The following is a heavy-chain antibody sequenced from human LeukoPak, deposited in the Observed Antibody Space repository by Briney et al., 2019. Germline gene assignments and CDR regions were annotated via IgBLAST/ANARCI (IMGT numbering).Heavy chain of an antibody. D-gene: IGHD3-10*01. CDR2: IKQGGSEK. V-gene: IGHV3-7*03. Sequence: PGGSLRLSCAASGFTFSSYWMSWVRQAPGKGLEWVANIKQGGSEKYYVDSVKGRFTISRDNAKNSLYLQMNSLRAEDTAVYYCARAGLLWFGPAGYYGMDVWGKGTTVTVSS. J-gene: IGHJ6*04. CDR3: ARAGLLWFGPAGYYGMDV. CDR1: GFTFSSYW.